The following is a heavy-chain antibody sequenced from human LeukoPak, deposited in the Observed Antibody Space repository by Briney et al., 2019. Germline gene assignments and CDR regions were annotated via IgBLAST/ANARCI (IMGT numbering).Heavy chain of an antibody. CDR3: ARDLEYSSGWYGGY. CDR1: GYTFTSYG. V-gene: IGHV1-18*01. Sequence: ASVKVSCKASGYTFTSYGISWVRQAPGQGLEWMGWISAYNGNTNYAQKFQGRVTITADESTSTAYMELSSLRSEDTAVYYCARDLEYSSGWYGGYWGQGTLVTVSS. CDR2: ISAYNGNT. J-gene: IGHJ4*02. D-gene: IGHD6-19*01.